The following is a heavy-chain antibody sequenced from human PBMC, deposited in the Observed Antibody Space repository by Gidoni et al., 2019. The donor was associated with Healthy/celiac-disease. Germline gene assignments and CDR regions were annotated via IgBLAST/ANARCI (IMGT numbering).Heavy chain of an antibody. CDR2: ISGIGGSA. CDR3: AKDLWDTYDSSGYFYGY. V-gene: IGHV3-23*01. D-gene: IGHD3-22*01. CDR1: GLTFSSSA. J-gene: IGHJ4*02. Sequence: EVQLLESGGGMVQPGGCLRLYCAAYGLTFSSSAMRWVPQAPGEGLEWVSAISGIGGSASSAASVKSLFTISSDNSQNTLYLQMNSLRTEDTAVYYCAKDLWDTYDSSGYFYGYWGQGPLVTVSS.